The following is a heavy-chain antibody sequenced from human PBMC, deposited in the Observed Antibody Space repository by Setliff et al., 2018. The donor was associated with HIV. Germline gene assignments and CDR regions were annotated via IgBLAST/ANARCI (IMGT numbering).Heavy chain of an antibody. CDR2: ISPTGNT. CDR1: GASISSYY. Sequence: KASETLSLTCSVSGASISSYYWSWIRQRPRKGLEWIGYISPTGNTNYNPSLKSRVTISTDTSTNQFSLNVRSVTAADTAVYFCAKSSPSIGYISDHWGQGTLVTVSS. D-gene: IGHD5-12*01. CDR3: AKSSPSIGYISDH. V-gene: IGHV4-59*03. J-gene: IGHJ4*02.